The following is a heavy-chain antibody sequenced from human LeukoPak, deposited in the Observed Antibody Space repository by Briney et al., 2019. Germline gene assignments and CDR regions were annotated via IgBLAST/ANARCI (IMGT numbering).Heavy chain of an antibody. D-gene: IGHD3-10*01. V-gene: IGHV1-2*04. Sequence: ASVKVSCKPSGYTFTRYYMHWVRQAPGQGLEGMGWINPKSGGTNYAQKLQVWITITRDTSISTAYMALSRLRSDDADVYFCAREGGCMVRGVRPFYYWGQGTLVTVSS. CDR3: AREGGCMVRGVRPFYY. J-gene: IGHJ4*02. CDR2: INPKSGGT. CDR1: GYTFTRYY.